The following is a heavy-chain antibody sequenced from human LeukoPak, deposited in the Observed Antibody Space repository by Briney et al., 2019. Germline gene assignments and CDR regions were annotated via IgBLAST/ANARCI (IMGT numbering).Heavy chain of an antibody. CDR3: ARGELYVNTAMIRHWYFHI. CDR2: IYSGGST. Sequence: GGSLRLSCAASGFTVSSNYMSWVRQAPGKGLEWVSVIYSGGSTFYADSVKGRFTISRDTSKNTLYLQMNSLRTEDTAVYYCARGELYVNTAMIRHWYFHIWGRGTLVTVSS. V-gene: IGHV3-53*01. D-gene: IGHD5-18*01. CDR1: GFTVSSNY. J-gene: IGHJ2*01.